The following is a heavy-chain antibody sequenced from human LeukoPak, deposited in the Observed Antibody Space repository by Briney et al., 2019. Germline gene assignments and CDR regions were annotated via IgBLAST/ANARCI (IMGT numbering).Heavy chain of an antibody. V-gene: IGHV3-66*01. CDR2: IYSGGTT. D-gene: IGHD6-13*01. CDR1: GFTVSSNY. CDR3: ARVAEAAAFDS. J-gene: IGHJ4*02. Sequence: GGSLRLSCAASGFTVSSNYMSWVRQAPGKGLEWVSVIYSGGTTYYADSVKGRFTISRDTSKNTLFLQMNSLRAEDTAVYYCARVAEAAAFDSWGQGTLVTVSS.